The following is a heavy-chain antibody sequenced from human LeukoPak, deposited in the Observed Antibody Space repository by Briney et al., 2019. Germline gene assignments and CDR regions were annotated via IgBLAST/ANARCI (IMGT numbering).Heavy chain of an antibody. CDR3: ARGGYDFWSGYYLPTPPTDNGMDV. CDR1: GYTFTGYY. D-gene: IGHD3-3*01. J-gene: IGHJ6*02. CDR2: INPNSGGT. Sequence: ASVKVSCKASGYTFTGYYMHWVRQAPGQGLEGMGWINPNSGGTNYAQKFQGRVTMTRDTSISTAYMELSRLRSDDTAVYYCARGGYDFWSGYYLPTPPTDNGMDVWGQGTTVTVSS. V-gene: IGHV1-2*02.